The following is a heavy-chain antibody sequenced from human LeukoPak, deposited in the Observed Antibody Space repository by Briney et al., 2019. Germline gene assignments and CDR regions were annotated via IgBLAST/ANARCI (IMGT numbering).Heavy chain of an antibody. J-gene: IGHJ3*02. CDR2: IWYDGSNK. Sequence: PGRSLRLSCAASGFTFSSYGMHWVRQAPGKGLERVAVIWYDGSNKYYADSVKGRFTISRDNSKNTLYLQMNSLRAEDTAVYYCARAGFDAFDIWGQGTMVTVSS. D-gene: IGHD6-19*01. CDR1: GFTFSSYG. V-gene: IGHV3-33*01. CDR3: ARAGFDAFDI.